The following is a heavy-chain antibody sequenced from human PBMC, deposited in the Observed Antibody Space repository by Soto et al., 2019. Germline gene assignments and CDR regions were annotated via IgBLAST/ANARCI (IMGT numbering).Heavy chain of an antibody. J-gene: IGHJ6*02. D-gene: IGHD6-25*01. CDR1: GFSFSNHG. V-gene: IGHV3-33*03. Sequence: AGSLRLSCAASGFSFSNHGMHWVRQAPGKGLEWVVAIWSDASNKYYADSGKGRFTISRDNSKNTLYLQMNTLRAEDTAVYYCATDGFNKPGYYYGMGVWGQGTTVTVSS. CDR3: ATDGFNKPGYYYGMGV. CDR2: IWSDASNK.